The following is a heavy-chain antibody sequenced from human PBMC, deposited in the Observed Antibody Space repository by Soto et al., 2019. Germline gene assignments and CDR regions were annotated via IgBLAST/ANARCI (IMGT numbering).Heavy chain of an antibody. CDR2: ISGSGGST. V-gene: IGHV3-23*01. D-gene: IGHD2-2*01. Sequence: GVSLRLSFAASGFTFSSYSMSWVRQAPGKGLEWVSAISGSGGSTYYADSVKGRFTISRDNSKNTLYLQMNSLRAEDTAVYYCAKDLVVVPAARVIWGQGTLVTVSS. CDR3: AKDLVVVPAARVI. J-gene: IGHJ4*02. CDR1: GFTFSSYS.